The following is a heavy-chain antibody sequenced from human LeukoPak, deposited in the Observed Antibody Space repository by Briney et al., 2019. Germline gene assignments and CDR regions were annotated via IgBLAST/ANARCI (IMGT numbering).Heavy chain of an antibody. CDR3: ARDLADYDILTGYYNGFDY. J-gene: IGHJ4*02. Sequence: SVKVSCKASGGTFSSYAISWVRQAPGQGLEWMGRIIPILGIANYAQKFQGRVTITADKSTSTAYMELSSLRSEDTAVYYCARDLADYDILTGYYNGFDYWGQGTLVTVSS. V-gene: IGHV1-69*04. D-gene: IGHD3-9*01. CDR2: IIPILGIA. CDR1: GGTFSSYA.